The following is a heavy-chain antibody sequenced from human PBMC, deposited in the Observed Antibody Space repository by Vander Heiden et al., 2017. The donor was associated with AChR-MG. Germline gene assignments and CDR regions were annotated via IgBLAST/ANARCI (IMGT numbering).Heavy chain of an antibody. J-gene: IGHJ6*02. CDR3: AKSSVDGVVPGPSYYYYGMDV. CDR2: SSGSGGST. CDR1: GFPFSSYA. D-gene: IGHD3-3*01. V-gene: IGHV3-23*01. Sequence: EVQLLASGGGLVQPGGSLRLSCAASGFPFSSYAMSWVRQARGKGVEWVSASSGSGGSTYYADSVKGRFTISRDNSKNTLYLQMNSLRAEDTAVYYCAKSSVDGVVPGPSYYYYGMDVWGQGTTVTVSS.